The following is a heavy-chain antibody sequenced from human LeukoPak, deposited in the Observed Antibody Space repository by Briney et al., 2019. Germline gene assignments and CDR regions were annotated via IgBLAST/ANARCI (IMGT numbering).Heavy chain of an antibody. J-gene: IGHJ5*02. CDR2: INYSGST. CDR3: ARTHFDSLGCFDP. CDR1: GGSMRSSNFY. D-gene: IGHD3-9*01. Sequence: PSETLSLTCTVSGGSMRSSNFYWGWIRQPPGKGLEWIGNINYSGSTYYNPSVKSRVTLSVDVSKNRFSLNLTSVTAADTALYFCARTHFDSLGCFDPWGQGIQVIVSS. V-gene: IGHV4-39*07.